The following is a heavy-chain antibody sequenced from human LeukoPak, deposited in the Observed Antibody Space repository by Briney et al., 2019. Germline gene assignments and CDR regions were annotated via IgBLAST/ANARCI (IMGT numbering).Heavy chain of an antibody. CDR3: ARDGGIGLDY. Sequence: PGGSLRLSCVASGYTFSSYGMHWVRQAPGKGLQWVAVIWYDESKKYYTDSVKGRFTISRDVSKNTLYLQMNSLRAEDSAMYYCARDGGIGLDYWGQGTLVTVSP. CDR1: GYTFSSYG. J-gene: IGHJ4*02. V-gene: IGHV3-33*01. D-gene: IGHD2-21*01. CDR2: IWYDESKK.